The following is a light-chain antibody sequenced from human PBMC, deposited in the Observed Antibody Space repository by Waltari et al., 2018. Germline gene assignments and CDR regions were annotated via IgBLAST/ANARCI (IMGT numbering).Light chain of an antibody. CDR1: SNAIGGYNY. Sequence: QSALTQPPPASGSPGQSVTISCTGTSNAIGGYNYVPWYQQHPGKAPKLLIYEVTKRPSGVPDRFSASKSGNTASLTVSGLQAEDEADYYCSSFAGSTNWVFGGGTKLTVL. V-gene: IGLV2-8*01. CDR2: EVT. CDR3: SSFAGSTNWV. J-gene: IGLJ3*02.